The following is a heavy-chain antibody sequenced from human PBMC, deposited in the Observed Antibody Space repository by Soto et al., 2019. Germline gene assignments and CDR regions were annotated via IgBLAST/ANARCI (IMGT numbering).Heavy chain of an antibody. V-gene: IGHV3-7*03. J-gene: IGHJ4*02. CDR3: GTTQRRGGFDS. CDR1: GFPFSKYW. D-gene: IGHD3-16*01. CDR2: IKDDGGQQ. Sequence: PGGSLRLSCAASGFPFSKYWMSWVRQAPGKGLEWVANIKDDGGQQYYVDSVKGRFTISRDNAENSLYLHMSSLRVEDTAVYYCGTTQRRGGFDSWGQGTVVTVSS.